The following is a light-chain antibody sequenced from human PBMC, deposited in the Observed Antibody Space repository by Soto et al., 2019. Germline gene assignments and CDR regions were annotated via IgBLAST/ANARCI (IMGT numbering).Light chain of an antibody. CDR1: SSDVGGYNY. CDR2: DVS. CDR3: SSYRPTSTVVL. V-gene: IGLV2-14*01. Sequence: QSALTQPASVSGSPGQSIAISCTGTSSDVGGYNYVSWYQQHPGKAPKLMIYDVSNRPSGVSDRFSGSKSGNTASLTISGLQAEDEDDYYCSSYRPTSTVVLFGGGTKLTVL. J-gene: IGLJ2*01.